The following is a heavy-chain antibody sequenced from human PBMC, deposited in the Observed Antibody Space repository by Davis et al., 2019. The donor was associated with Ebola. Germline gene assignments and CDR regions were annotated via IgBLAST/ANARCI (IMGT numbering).Heavy chain of an antibody. CDR2: IYGGDT. J-gene: IGHJ6*02. V-gene: IGHV3-53*05. CDR1: GFTVRNTH. D-gene: IGHD6-19*01. Sequence: GGSLRLSCDVSGFTVRNTHMSWVRQAPGKGLEWVSGIYGGDTHYADSVKGRFTISGDNSKNTLNLQMNSLRAEDTAVYYCARDIGYSDGWPDYYYYGMDVWGQGTTVTVSS. CDR3: ARDIGYSDGWPDYYYYGMDV.